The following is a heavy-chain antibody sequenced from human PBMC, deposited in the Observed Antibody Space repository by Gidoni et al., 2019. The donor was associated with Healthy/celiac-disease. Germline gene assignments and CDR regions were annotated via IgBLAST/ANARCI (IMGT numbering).Heavy chain of an antibody. D-gene: IGHD3-3*01. CDR2: INHSGST. CDR3: ASRRRFLGFDP. J-gene: IGHJ5*02. V-gene: IGHV4-34*01. CDR1: GGSFSGYY. Sequence: QVQLQQWGAGLLKPSETLSLTCAVYGGSFSGYYWSWIRQPPGKGLEWIGEINHSGSTNYNPSLKSRVTISVDTSKSQFSLKLSSVTAADTAVYYCASRRRFLGFDPWGQGTLVTVSS.